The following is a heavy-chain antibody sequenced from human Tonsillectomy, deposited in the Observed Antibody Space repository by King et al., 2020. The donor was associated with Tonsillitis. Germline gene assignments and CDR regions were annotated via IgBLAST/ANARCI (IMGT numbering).Heavy chain of an antibody. V-gene: IGHV4-38-2*02. CDR2: IYHSGST. J-gene: IGHJ4*02. CDR3: ARVGGDSSGYYYGRTLYYFDY. CDR1: GYSISSGYY. Sequence: QLQESGPGLVKPSETLSLTCTVSGYSISSGYYWGWIRQPPGKGLEWIGSIYHSGSTYYNPSLKSRVTISVDTSKNQFSLKLSSVTAADTAVYYCARVGGDSSGYYYGRTLYYFDYWGQGTLVTVSS. D-gene: IGHD3-22*01.